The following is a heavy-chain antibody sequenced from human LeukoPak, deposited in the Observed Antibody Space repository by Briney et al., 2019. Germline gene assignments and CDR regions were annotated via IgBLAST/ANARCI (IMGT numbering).Heavy chain of an antibody. D-gene: IGHD2-21*02. CDR2: IWYDGSNK. CDR3: AKEPLAYCGGDCQSAYFDY. V-gene: IGHV3-33*06. CDR1: GFTFSSYG. J-gene: IGHJ4*02. Sequence: GGSLRLSXAASGFTFSSYGMHWVRQAPGKGLEWVAVIWYDGSNKYYADSVKGRFTISRDNSKNTLYLQMNSLRAEDTAVYYCAKEPLAYCGGDCQSAYFDYWGQGTLVTVSS.